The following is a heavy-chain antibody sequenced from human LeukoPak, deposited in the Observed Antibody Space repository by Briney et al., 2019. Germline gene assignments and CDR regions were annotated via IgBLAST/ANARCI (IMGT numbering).Heavy chain of an antibody. CDR2: IYYTGNT. V-gene: IGHV4-39*07. Sequence: SETLSLTCTVSGVSISSSYSYWGWIRQPPGMGLEWIGSIYYTGNTYYNPSLKSRVTISVDTSKNQFSLKLSSVTAADTAVYYCARALYYYDSSGYPNYWGQGTLVTVSS. CDR1: GVSISSSYSY. CDR3: ARALYYYDSSGYPNY. J-gene: IGHJ4*02. D-gene: IGHD3-22*01.